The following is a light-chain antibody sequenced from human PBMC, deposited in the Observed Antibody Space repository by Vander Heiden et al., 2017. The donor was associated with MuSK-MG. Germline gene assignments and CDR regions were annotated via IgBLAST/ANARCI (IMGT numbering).Light chain of an antibody. Sequence: SALTQPAFVSGSPGPSFPISCTGTSSDVGGYNYVSWYQQHPGKAPKLMIYDVSNRPSGVSNRFSGSKSGNTASLTISGLQAEDEADYYCSSYTSSSTLGVFGGGTKLTVL. V-gene: IGLV2-14*03. CDR1: SSDVGGYNY. J-gene: IGLJ3*02. CDR3: SSYTSSSTLGV. CDR2: DVS.